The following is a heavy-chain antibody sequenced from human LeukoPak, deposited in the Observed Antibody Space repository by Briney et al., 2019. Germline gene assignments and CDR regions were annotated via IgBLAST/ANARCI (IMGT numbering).Heavy chain of an antibody. CDR3: AKAKAVAGFPPDY. CDR2: ISGSGGST. V-gene: IGHV3-23*01. J-gene: IGHJ4*02. CDR1: GFTFSSYA. D-gene: IGHD6-19*01. Sequence: GGSLRLSCAASGFTFSSYAMSWVRQAPGKGLEWVSAISGSGGSTYYADSVRGRFTISRDNSKNTLYLQMNSLRAEDTAVYYCAKAKAVAGFPPDYWGQGTLVTVSS.